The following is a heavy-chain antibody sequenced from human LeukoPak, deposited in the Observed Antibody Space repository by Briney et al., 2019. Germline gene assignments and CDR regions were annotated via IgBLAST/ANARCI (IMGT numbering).Heavy chain of an antibody. D-gene: IGHD1-14*01. Sequence: GGSLRLSCAASGFTFSSYAMSWIRQAPGKGLEWLSGISGGGDNTYYADSVKGRFTISRDNSKNTVYLQMDSLRADDTALYYCAKAPYNTYMDWFDLWGQGTLVTVSS. J-gene: IGHJ5*02. CDR1: GFTFSSYA. CDR3: AKAPYNTYMDWFDL. V-gene: IGHV3-23*01. CDR2: ISGGGDNT.